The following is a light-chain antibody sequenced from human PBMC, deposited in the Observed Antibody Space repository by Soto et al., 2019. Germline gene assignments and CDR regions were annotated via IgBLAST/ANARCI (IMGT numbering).Light chain of an antibody. CDR2: DDS. CDR3: GSWDSRLSAYV. V-gene: IGLV1-51*01. CDR1: SSNIGGNS. J-gene: IGLJ1*01. Sequence: SVLTQPPSVSAAPGQKVTISCSGSSSNIGGNSVSWDQQLPGTAPTPLIYDDSKRPSGIPDRFSGSKSGTSATLGITGFQTGDEADYYCGSWDSRLSAYVFGTGTKVTDL.